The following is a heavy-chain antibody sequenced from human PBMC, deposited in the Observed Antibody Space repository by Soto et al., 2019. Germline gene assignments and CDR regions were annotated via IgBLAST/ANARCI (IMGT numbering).Heavy chain of an antibody. V-gene: IGHV1-69*13. CDR3: ARTAIVVVPAEDVWFDP. J-gene: IGHJ5*02. CDR2: IIPIFGTA. CDR1: GGTFSSYA. D-gene: IGHD2-2*01. Sequence: SVKVSCKASGGTFSSYAISWVRQAPGQGLEWMGGIIPIFGTANYAQKFQGRVTITADESTSTAYMELSSLRSEDTAVYYCARTAIVVVPAEDVWFDPWGQGTLVTVSS.